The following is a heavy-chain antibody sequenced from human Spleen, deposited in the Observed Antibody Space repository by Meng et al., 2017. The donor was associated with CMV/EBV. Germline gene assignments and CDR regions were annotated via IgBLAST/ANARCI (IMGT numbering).Heavy chain of an antibody. D-gene: IGHD2-15*01. V-gene: IGHV1-18*01. CDR1: GYTFTTYG. CDR3: ARGAPGGLDF. J-gene: IGHJ4*02. Sequence: VSCKASGYTFTTYGITWVRQAPGQGLEWMGWISTYNGYTTSAQSLRGRVTTTTDISTTTAYMELRTLRSDDTALYYCARGAPGGLDFWGQGTLVTVSS. CDR2: ISTYNGYT.